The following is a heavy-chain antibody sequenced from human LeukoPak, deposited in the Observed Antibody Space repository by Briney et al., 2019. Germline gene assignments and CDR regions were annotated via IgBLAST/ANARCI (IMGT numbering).Heavy chain of an antibody. D-gene: IGHD2-21*02. CDR2: IYPGDSDT. Sequence: GESLKISCKGSGYSFTSYWIGWVRQMPGKGLEWMGIIYPGDSDTRYSPSFQGQVTISADKSISTAYLQWSSLKASDTAMYYCARGGAYCGGDCFGVFVHHDYWGQGTLVTVSS. CDR1: GYSFTSYW. J-gene: IGHJ4*02. CDR3: ARGGAYCGGDCFGVFVHHDY. V-gene: IGHV5-51*01.